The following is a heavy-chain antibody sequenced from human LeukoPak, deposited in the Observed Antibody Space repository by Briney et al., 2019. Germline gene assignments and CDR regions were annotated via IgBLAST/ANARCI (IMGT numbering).Heavy chain of an antibody. J-gene: IGHJ4*02. CDR2: ISSSSSTI. CDR3: AREMTSVAGHFDY. V-gene: IGHV3-48*01. Sequence: PGGSLRLSCAASGFTFSSYSMNWVRQAPGKGLEWVSYISSSSSTIYYADSVKGRFTISRDNAKNSLYLQMNSLRAEDTAVYYCAREMTSVAGHFDYWGQGTLVTVSS. D-gene: IGHD6-19*01. CDR1: GFTFSSYS.